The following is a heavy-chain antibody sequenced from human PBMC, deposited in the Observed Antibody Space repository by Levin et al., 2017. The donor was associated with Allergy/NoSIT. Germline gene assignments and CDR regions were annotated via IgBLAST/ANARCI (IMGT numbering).Heavy chain of an antibody. CDR1: GFTFTHYW. J-gene: IGHJ4*02. V-gene: IGHV3-74*01. D-gene: IGHD2-21*02. CDR3: VSGGDNYSTRY. Sequence: PGASVKVSCAASGFTFTHYWMHWVRQAPGKGLVWVSRITIDGSSTSYADSVKGRFTISRDNAKNTVFLQMNSLRAEDTAVYYCVSGGDNYSTRYWGQGTLVTVSS. CDR2: ITIDGSST.